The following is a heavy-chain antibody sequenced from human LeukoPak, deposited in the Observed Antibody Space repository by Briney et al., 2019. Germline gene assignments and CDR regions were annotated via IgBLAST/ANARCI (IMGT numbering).Heavy chain of an antibody. J-gene: IGHJ4*02. Sequence: GRSLRLSCAASGFTFNNYVMHWVRQAPGKGLEWVAIISYDGSNKYYADSVKGRFTISRDNSKNTLYLQMNSLRAEDTAMYYCARDGGYYDSSGSYFDYWGQGTLVTVSS. D-gene: IGHD3-22*01. V-gene: IGHV3-30*04. CDR2: ISYDGSNK. CDR3: ARDGGYYDSSGSYFDY. CDR1: GFTFNNYV.